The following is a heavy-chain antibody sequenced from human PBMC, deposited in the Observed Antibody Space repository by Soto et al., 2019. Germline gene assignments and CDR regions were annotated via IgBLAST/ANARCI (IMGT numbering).Heavy chain of an antibody. CDR1: GYSISSGYY. V-gene: IGHV4-38-2*01. J-gene: IGHJ5*01. D-gene: IGHD2-21*01. CDR3: GRSGEAYGSYSDS. CDR2: IKHGGKT. Sequence: SETLSLTCGVSGYSISSGYYWAWSRQPPGKGLEWIGSIKHGGKTYYNPSLRSRVTFSVDTSKNQLSMKLSYVTAADTAVYYCGRSGEAYGSYSDSWGQGTLVTVSS.